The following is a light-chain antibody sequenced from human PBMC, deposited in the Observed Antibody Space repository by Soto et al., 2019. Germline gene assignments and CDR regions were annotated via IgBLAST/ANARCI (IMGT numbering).Light chain of an antibody. J-gene: IGKJ5*01. Sequence: AIQITQSPSSLSASVGDRVTITCRPSQDIVNDLGWYQQKPGRAAQLLIFAAASMQSAVTSRLSGSRAGRDFTLTISSREQADFAVYYCQQRSNWPITFGQGTQLEIK. CDR3: QQRSNWPIT. CDR2: AAA. V-gene: IGKV1-6*01. CDR1: QDIVND.